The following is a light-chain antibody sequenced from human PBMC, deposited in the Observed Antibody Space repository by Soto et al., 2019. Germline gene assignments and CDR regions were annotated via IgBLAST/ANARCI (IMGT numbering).Light chain of an antibody. CDR1: QSVSSSY. V-gene: IGKV3-20*01. CDR2: GAS. J-gene: IGKJ1*01. Sequence: EIVLTQSPGTLSWSPGERATLSCRASQSVSSSYLAWYQQKPGQAPRLLIYGASSRANGIPDRFSGSGSGTDFTLTISRREPEDFAVYYWQQDGSSPPKTFGQGTKVEIK. CDR3: QQDGSSPPKT.